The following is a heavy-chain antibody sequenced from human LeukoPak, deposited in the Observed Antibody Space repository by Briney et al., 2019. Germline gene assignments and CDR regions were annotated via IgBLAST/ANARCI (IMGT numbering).Heavy chain of an antibody. CDR3: AREPNSYGEYYFDY. V-gene: IGHV1-2*02. Sequence: ASVKVSCKASGYTFTGYYMHWVRQAPGQGLEWMGWINPNSGGTNYAQKFQGRVTMTRDTSISTAYMELSRLRSDDTAVYYRAREPNSYGEYYFDYWGQGTLVTVSS. CDR2: INPNSGGT. D-gene: IGHD5-18*01. CDR1: GYTFTGYY. J-gene: IGHJ4*02.